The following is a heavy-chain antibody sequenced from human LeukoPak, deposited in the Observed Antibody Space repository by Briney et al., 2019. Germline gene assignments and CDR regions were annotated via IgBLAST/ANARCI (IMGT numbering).Heavy chain of an antibody. CDR3: AKRDTSGSYYFDS. V-gene: IGHV3-23*01. Sequence: GRSLRLSCAASGFTFSIYAMSWVRQAPGKGLEWVSVFSKSGTTTYYADSVKGRFTISRDNSKNTLYLQMNSLRAEDTAVYYCAKRDTSGSYYFDSWGQRTQVTVSS. CDR2: FSKSGTTT. CDR1: GFTFSIYA. J-gene: IGHJ4*02. D-gene: IGHD3-22*01.